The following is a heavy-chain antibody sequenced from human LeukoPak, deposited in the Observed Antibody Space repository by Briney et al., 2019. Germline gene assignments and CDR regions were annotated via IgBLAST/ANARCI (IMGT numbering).Heavy chain of an antibody. D-gene: IGHD4-23*01. V-gene: IGHV1-18*01. Sequence: ASVKVSCTASGYTLTNYNISWGRQAPGQGLEWMGWINTYKGDTLYAQKLQGRVTMTADTSTNTAYMELRSLRFDDTDVYYCAREFGHCYGDNCFYFFDTWGQGFRVTVSS. CDR2: INTYKGDT. J-gene: IGHJ4*02. CDR1: GYTLTNYN. CDR3: AREFGHCYGDNCFYFFDT.